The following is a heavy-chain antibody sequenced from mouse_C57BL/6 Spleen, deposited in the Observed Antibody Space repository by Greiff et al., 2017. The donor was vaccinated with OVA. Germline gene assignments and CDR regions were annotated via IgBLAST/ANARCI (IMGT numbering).Heavy chain of an antibody. CDR2: ISYDGSN. J-gene: IGHJ4*01. V-gene: IGHV3-6*01. CDR3: AREGGDYYAMDY. CDR1: GYSITSGYY. Sequence: EVHLVESGPGLVKPSQSLSLTCSVTGYSITSGYYWNWIRQFPGNKLEWMGYISYDGSNNYNPSLKNRISITRDTSKNQFFLKLNSVTTEDTATYYCAREGGDYYAMDYWGQGTSVTVSS.